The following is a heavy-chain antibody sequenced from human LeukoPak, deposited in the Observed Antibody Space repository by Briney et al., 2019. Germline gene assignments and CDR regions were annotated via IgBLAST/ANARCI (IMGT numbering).Heavy chain of an antibody. CDR1: GFTFSSYW. Sequence: GGSLRLSCAASGFTFSSYWMSWVRQAPGKGLEWVANIKQDGSEKYYVDSVKGRFTISRDNPKNSLYLQMNSLRAEDTAVYYCARALYGDYVDYWGQGTLVTVSS. D-gene: IGHD4-17*01. V-gene: IGHV3-7*03. CDR2: IKQDGSEK. CDR3: ARALYGDYVDY. J-gene: IGHJ4*02.